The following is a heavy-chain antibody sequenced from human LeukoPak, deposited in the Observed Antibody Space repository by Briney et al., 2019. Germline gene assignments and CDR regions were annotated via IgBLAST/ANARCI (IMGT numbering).Heavy chain of an antibody. D-gene: IGHD5-18*01. CDR1: GGSISSYY. CDR2: IYYSGST. J-gene: IGHJ4*02. Sequence: PSETLSLTCAVYGGSISSYYWSWIRQPPGKGLEWIGYIYYSGSTNYNPSLKSRVTISVDTSKNQFSLKLSSVTAADTAVYYCARDLSGVDTAPGYWGQGTLVTVSS. V-gene: IGHV4-59*01. CDR3: ARDLSGVDTAPGY.